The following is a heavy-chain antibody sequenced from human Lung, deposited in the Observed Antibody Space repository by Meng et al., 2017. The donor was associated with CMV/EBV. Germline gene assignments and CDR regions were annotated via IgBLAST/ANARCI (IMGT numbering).Heavy chain of an antibody. V-gene: IGHV3-30*04. Sequence: SCAASGFTFTTYAMHWVRQAPGKGLEWVAVISYDGSNKYYADSVKGRFTISRDNSKNTLYLQMNSLRTVDTAVYSCARGEQLWLPLDVWCQGTTVTVSS. CDR3: ARGEQLWLPLDV. D-gene: IGHD5-18*01. CDR1: GFTFTTYA. J-gene: IGHJ6*02. CDR2: ISYDGSNK.